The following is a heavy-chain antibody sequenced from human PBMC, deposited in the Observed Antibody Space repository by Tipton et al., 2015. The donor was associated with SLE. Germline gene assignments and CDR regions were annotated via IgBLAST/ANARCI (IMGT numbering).Heavy chain of an antibody. CDR2: ISYDGSNK. D-gene: IGHD5-12*01. CDR1: GFTFSSYA. CDR3: AREWIVATYYFDY. J-gene: IGHJ4*02. V-gene: IGHV3-30-3*01. Sequence: SLRLSCAASGFTFSSYAMHWVRQAPGKGLEWVAVISYDGSNKYYADSVKGRFTISRDNSKNTLYLQMNSLRAEDTAVYYCAREWIVATYYFDYWGQGTLVTVSS.